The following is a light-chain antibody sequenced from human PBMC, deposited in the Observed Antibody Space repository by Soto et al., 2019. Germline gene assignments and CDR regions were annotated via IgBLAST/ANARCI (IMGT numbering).Light chain of an antibody. J-gene: IGLJ3*02. CDR2: EVS. Sequence: ALTQPASVSGSPGQSIAISCTGTSSDVGKYSYVSWFQQYPGNAPKLMIYEVSNRPSGVSNRFSGSKSGNTASLTISGLQGEDEADYYCSPFTTSSTWVFGGGTKLTVL. V-gene: IGLV2-14*01. CDR1: SSDVGKYSY. CDR3: SPFTTSSTWV.